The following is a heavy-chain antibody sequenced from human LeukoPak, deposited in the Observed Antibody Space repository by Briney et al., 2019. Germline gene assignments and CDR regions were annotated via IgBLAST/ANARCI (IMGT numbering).Heavy chain of an antibody. CDR3: TSAAYCSGGSCYYFDY. V-gene: IGHV3-11*01. Sequence: GGPLDLSCAASGFPSRDYNMSWIRQAPGKGLEGVYYISSSGSTIYYADSGKGRFTISRENAKTSLIQQMNTLGAETPAGYSCTSAAYCSGGSCYYFDYCCQRTPVTVAS. CDR2: ISSSGSTI. D-gene: IGHD2-15*01. J-gene: IGHJ4*02. CDR1: GFPSRDYN.